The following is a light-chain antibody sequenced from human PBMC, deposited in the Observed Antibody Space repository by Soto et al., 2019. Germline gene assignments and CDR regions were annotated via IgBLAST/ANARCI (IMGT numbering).Light chain of an antibody. CDR2: WAS. Sequence: DIVMTQSPDSLAVSLGERATINCKSSQSVLYSSNNKNYLAWYQQKQGQPPKLLIYWASTRESVVPDRFSGSGSGTDFTLTISSLQAEDVAAYYCQQHYSSHQPFGQGTKVEIK. CDR1: QSVLYSSNNKNY. CDR3: QQHYSSHQP. J-gene: IGKJ1*01. V-gene: IGKV4-1*01.